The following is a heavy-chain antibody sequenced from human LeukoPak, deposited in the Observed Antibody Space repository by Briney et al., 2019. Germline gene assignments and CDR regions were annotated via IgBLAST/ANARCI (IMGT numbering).Heavy chain of an antibody. CDR2: INPNSGGT. CDR1: GYTFTGYN. V-gene: IGHV1-2*02. J-gene: IGHJ4*02. CDR3: ARDYYDSTGYPDY. D-gene: IGHD3-22*01. Sequence: GASVKVSCKASGYTFTGYNMHWVRQAPGQGLEWMGWINPNSGGTNSAQKFQGRATMTRDTSISTAYMELGRLRSDDTAVYYCARDYYDSTGYPDYWGQGTLVTVSS.